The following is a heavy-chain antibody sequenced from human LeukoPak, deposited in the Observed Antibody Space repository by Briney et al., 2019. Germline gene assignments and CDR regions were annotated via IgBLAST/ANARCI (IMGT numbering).Heavy chain of an antibody. CDR1: GFTFSSYG. CDR2: ISYDGSNK. D-gene: IGHD2-21*02. V-gene: IGHV3-30*18. Sequence: PGRSLRLSCAASGFTFSSYGMHWVRQAPGNGLEGVAVISYDGSNKYYADSVKGRFTISRDNSKNTLYLQMNSLRAEDTAVYYCANSPYCGGDCRQGDYWGQGTLVTVSS. J-gene: IGHJ4*02. CDR3: ANSPYCGGDCRQGDY.